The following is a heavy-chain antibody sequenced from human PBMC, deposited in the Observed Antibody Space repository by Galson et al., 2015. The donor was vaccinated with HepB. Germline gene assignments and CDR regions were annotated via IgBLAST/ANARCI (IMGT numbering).Heavy chain of an antibody. CDR2: ISGTGANT. CDR3: AKGQSKPGGWDY. Sequence: SLRLSCAASGFTFSSYAMSWVRQAPGKGLEWVSAISGTGANTYYPDSPNSVKGRFTISRDKSKNTVYLQMNSLRAEDTAVYYCAKGQSKPGGWDYWGQGTLVTVSS. CDR1: GFTFSSYA. V-gene: IGHV3-23*01. D-gene: IGHD1-14*01. J-gene: IGHJ4*02.